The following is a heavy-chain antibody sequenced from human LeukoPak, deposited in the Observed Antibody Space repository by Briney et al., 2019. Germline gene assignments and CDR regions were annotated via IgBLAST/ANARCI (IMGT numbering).Heavy chain of an antibody. CDR1: GFPFSSYG. D-gene: IGHD3-22*01. Sequence: GGSLRLSCAASGFPFSSYGMHWVRQAPGKGLEWVSVISASGGRTSYADSVKGRFTVSRDNSKNTLYLQMNSLRAEDTAVYFCVEGGAPSYYDGSGDAYFDYWGQGTLVTVSS. CDR2: ISASGGRT. V-gene: IGHV3-23*01. CDR3: VEGGAPSYYDGSGDAYFDY. J-gene: IGHJ4*02.